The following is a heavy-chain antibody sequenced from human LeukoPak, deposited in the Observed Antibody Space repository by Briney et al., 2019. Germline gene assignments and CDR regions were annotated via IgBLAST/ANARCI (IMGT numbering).Heavy chain of an antibody. CDR3: ARNSIAAAGTALHY. CDR2: IYYSGST. D-gene: IGHD6-13*01. Sequence: SETLSLTCTVSGGSISSYYWSWIRQPPGKGLGWIGYIYYSGSTNYNPSLKSRVTISVDTSKNQFSLKLSSVTAADTAVYYCARNSIAAAGTALHYWGQGTLVTVSS. J-gene: IGHJ4*02. CDR1: GGSISSYY. V-gene: IGHV4-59*08.